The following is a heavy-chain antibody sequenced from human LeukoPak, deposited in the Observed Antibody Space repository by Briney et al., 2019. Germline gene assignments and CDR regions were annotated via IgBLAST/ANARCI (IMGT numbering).Heavy chain of an antibody. J-gene: IGHJ4*02. D-gene: IGHD5-18*01. CDR1: GGSFSGYY. Sequence: SETLSLTCAVYGGSFSGYYWSWIRQPPGKGLEWIGEINHSGSTNYNPSLKSRVTISVDTSKNQFSLKLSSVTAADTAVYYCARRGIQLWLRNYFDYWGQGTLVTVSS. CDR3: ARRGIQLWLRNYFDY. CDR2: INHSGST. V-gene: IGHV4-34*01.